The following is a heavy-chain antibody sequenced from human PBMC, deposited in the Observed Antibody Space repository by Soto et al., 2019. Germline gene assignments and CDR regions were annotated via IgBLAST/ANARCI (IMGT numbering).Heavy chain of an antibody. V-gene: IGHV4-39*01. J-gene: IGHJ4*02. Sequence: SETLSLTCTVSDGSVTNSSYYWGWIRQSPGKGLEWIGSVYYRGRSYSKSSVKSRVTISVDTSKNRFSLSLNSVTASDTAVYFCVSQRTTVPTQAYFDYWGPGALVTVSS. CDR3: VSQRTTVPTQAYFDY. CDR2: VYYRGRS. CDR1: DGSVTNSSYY. D-gene: IGHD4-17*01.